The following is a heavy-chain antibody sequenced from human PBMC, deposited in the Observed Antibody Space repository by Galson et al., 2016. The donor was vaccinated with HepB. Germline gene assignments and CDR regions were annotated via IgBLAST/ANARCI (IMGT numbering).Heavy chain of an antibody. CDR2: INVYAEDT. Sequence: SLRLSCAASGFSFSGSPMTWVRQAPGKGLEWVPTINVYAEDTHYVDSVKGRFAISRDNSKSTLYLYMTNLRSDDTAIYYCAKDPAFTNPFDIWGPGTMVTVSS. CDR1: GFSFSGSP. V-gene: IGHV3-23*01. J-gene: IGHJ3*02. CDR3: AKDPAFTNPFDI. D-gene: IGHD2-8*01.